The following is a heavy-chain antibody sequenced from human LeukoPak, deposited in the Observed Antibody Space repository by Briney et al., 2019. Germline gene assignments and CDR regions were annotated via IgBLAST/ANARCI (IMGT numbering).Heavy chain of an antibody. CDR1: GYTFTSYG. CDR2: ISAYNGNT. J-gene: IGHJ4*02. CDR3: ARDRGYDSSGYDDY. V-gene: IGHV1-18*01. Sequence: GASVKVSCKASGYTFTSYGISWVRQAPGQGLEWMGWISAYNGNTNYAQKLQGRVTMTTDTSTSTAYMELRSLRSDDTAVYYCARDRGYDSSGYDDYWGQGTLVTVSS. D-gene: IGHD3-22*01.